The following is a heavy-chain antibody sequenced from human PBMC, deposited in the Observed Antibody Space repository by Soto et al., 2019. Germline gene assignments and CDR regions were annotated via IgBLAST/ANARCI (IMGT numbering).Heavy chain of an antibody. J-gene: IGHJ6*02. CDR1: GFTFSTYG. Sequence: GGSLRLSCAASGFTFSTYGMHWVRQAPGKGLEWMAVISYDGSNKYFKDSVKGRFTISRDNSKNTLYLQMNSLRAEDTAVYYCAKDPSIGTPGYYYDMDVWGPGTAATVS. D-gene: IGHD6-6*01. CDR2: ISYDGSNK. V-gene: IGHV3-30*18. CDR3: AKDPSIGTPGYYYDMDV.